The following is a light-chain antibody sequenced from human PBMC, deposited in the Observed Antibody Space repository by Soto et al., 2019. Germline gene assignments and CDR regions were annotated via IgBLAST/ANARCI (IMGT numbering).Light chain of an antibody. CDR3: QQYNNWPRT. CDR2: GAS. Sequence: IVMTQSPATLSVSPGERATLSCRASQSVSNNLAWYQQKPGQAARLLIYGASTRSTGIPARFSGSGSGTEFTLTISSLQSEDFAVYYCQQYNNWPRTFGQGTKVEIK. CDR1: QSVSNN. V-gene: IGKV3-15*01. J-gene: IGKJ1*01.